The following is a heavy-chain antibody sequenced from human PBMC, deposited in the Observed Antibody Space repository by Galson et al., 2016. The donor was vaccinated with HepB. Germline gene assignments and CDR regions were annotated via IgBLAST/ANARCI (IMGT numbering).Heavy chain of an antibody. V-gene: IGHV4-39*07. CDR2: VFYTGNT. D-gene: IGHD4-23*01. Sequence: SETLSLTCTVSGGSIASADHFWGWVRRSPGRGLEWIASVFYTGNTYYNPSLKSRVSISVDRSTNQFSLTVDSLTAADTAVYYCARRNYGGRSPFDYWGQGILVTVSS. CDR1: GGSIASADHF. J-gene: IGHJ4*02. CDR3: ARRNYGGRSPFDY.